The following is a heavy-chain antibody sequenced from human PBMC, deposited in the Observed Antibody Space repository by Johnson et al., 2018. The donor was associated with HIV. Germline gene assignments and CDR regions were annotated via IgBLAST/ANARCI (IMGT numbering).Heavy chain of an antibody. CDR3: ARDRAHYYDSSGYYESGAFDI. V-gene: IGHV3-13*01. CDR2: IGTAGDT. J-gene: IGHJ3*02. D-gene: IGHD3-22*01. CDR1: GFTFDEYG. Sequence: VQLVESGGGVVRPGGSLRLSCAASGFTFDEYGMSWVRQATGKGLEWVSAIGTAGDTYYPGSVKGRFTISSENAKNSLYLQMNSLRAGNTAVYYCARDRAHYYDSSGYYESGAFDIWGQGTMVTVSS.